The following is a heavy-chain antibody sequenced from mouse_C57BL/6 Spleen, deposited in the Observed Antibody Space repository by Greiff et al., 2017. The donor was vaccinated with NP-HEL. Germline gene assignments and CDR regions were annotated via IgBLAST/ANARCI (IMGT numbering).Heavy chain of an antibody. J-gene: IGHJ4*01. CDR1: GFTFSSYA. Sequence: EVMLVESGGGLVKPGGSLKLSCAASGFTFSSYAMSWVRQTPEKRLEWVATISDGGSYTYYPDNVKGRFTISRDNAKNNLYLQMSHLKSEDTAMYYCARVPYDGYYLYAMDYWGQGTSVTVSS. CDR2: ISDGGSYT. V-gene: IGHV5-4*03. CDR3: ARVPYDGYYLYAMDY. D-gene: IGHD2-3*01.